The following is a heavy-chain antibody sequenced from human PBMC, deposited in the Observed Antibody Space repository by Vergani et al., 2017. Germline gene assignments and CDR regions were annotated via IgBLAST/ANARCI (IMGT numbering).Heavy chain of an antibody. J-gene: IGHJ3*02. CDR3: ARARGGSYDAFDI. CDR1: GFTFSSYA. CDR2: ISSSSSYI. D-gene: IGHD3-16*01. Sequence: EVQLLESGGGLVQPGGSLRLSCAASGFTFSSYAMSWIRQAPGKGLEWVSYISSSSSYIYYADSVKGRFTISRDNAKNSLYLQMNSLRAEDTAVYYCARARGGSYDAFDIWGQGTMVTVSS. V-gene: IGHV3-21*05.